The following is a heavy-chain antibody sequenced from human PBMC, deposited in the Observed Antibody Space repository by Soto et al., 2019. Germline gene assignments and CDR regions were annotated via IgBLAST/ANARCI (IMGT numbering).Heavy chain of an antibody. D-gene: IGHD5-12*01. Sequence: QVQLVQSGAEVKKPGASVKVSCKASGYTFTSYAIRWVRQAPGQGLAWMGWINAYNGNTNYAQKIQGRVTMTTDTSTSTAYMELRSLRSDDTAVYYCARDSCYVILEYWGQGKLVTVSS. CDR2: INAYNGNT. CDR1: GYTFTSYA. V-gene: IGHV1-18*01. J-gene: IGHJ4*02. CDR3: ARDSCYVILEY.